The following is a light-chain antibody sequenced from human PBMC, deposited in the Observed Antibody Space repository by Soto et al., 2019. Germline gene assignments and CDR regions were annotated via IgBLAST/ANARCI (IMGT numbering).Light chain of an antibody. V-gene: IGKV1-12*01. J-gene: IGKJ1*01. CDR1: QGISSW. CDR3: QQANSFPRT. Sequence: IRMTQSPSSFSASTGDRVTITCRASQGISSWLAWYQQKPGKDPELLIYAASSLQSGVPSRFSRSGSGTDFTLTISSLQPEEFATYYCQQANSFPRTFGQLTKVDIK. CDR2: AAS.